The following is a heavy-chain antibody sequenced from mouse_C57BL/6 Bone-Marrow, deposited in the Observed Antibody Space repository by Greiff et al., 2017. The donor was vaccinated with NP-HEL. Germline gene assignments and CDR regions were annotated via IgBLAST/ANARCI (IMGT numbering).Heavy chain of an antibody. CDR2: IAPNRGGT. CDR3: ARGYYDGSSPHFDY. Sequence: QVQLQQPGAELVKPGASVKLSCKASGYTFTSYWMHWVKQRPGRGLEWIGRIAPNRGGTKYNEKFKSKATLTVDKPSSTAYMQLSSLTSEDSAVYYCARGYYDGSSPHFDYWGQGTTLTVSS. J-gene: IGHJ2*01. CDR1: GYTFTSYW. V-gene: IGHV1-72*01. D-gene: IGHD1-1*01.